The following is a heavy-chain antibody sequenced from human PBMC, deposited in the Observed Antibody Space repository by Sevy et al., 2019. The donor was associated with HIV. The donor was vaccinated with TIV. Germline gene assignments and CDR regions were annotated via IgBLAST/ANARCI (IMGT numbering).Heavy chain of an antibody. V-gene: IGHV3-30*18. D-gene: IGHD6-19*01. CDR1: GFIFNRFG. J-gene: IGHJ4*02. CDR2: MSYDGSKK. CDR3: AKEDGSGGPPPH. Sequence: GGSLRLSCAASGFIFNRFGMHWVRQGPGKGLEWVAVMSYDGSKKYYADSVKGRFTISRDDSKNTLYVQMNSLRAEDTAVYYCAKEDGSGGPPPHWGQRTLVTVSS.